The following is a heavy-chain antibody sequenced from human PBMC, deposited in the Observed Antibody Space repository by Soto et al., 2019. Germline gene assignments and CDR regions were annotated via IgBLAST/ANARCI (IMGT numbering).Heavy chain of an antibody. V-gene: IGHV4-34*01. CDR2: INHSGST. CDR3: ARGVHYFDY. J-gene: IGHJ4*02. CDR1: GWSFSGYY. Sequence: SEILSLPCSVYGWSFSGYYWSWIRQPPGKGLEWIGEINHSGSTNYNPSLKSRVTISVDTSKNQFSLKLSSVTAADTAVYYCARGVHYFDYWGQGTLVTVSS.